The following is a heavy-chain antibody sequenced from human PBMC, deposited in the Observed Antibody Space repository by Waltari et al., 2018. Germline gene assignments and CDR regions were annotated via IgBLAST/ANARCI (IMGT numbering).Heavy chain of an antibody. Sequence: EVQLVESGGGLVKPGGSLRPSCAASGFTFSSYRMNWLRQAPGTGLEWVSSISSSSSYIYYADSVKGRFTISRDNAKNSLYLQMNSLRAEDTAVYYCARDYDFWSGYYPNWFDPWGQGTLVTVSS. V-gene: IGHV3-21*01. D-gene: IGHD3-3*01. CDR3: ARDYDFWSGYYPNWFDP. J-gene: IGHJ5*02. CDR1: GFTFSSYR. CDR2: ISSSSSYI.